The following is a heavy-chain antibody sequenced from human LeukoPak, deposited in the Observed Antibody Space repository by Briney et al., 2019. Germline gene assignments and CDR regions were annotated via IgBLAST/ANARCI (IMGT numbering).Heavy chain of an antibody. CDR1: GYTFTSYA. CDR3: ARAQEWLPHLLEYYFDY. CDR2: INAGNGNT. J-gene: IGHJ4*02. V-gene: IGHV1-3*01. D-gene: IGHD3-3*01. Sequence: ASVKVSCKASGYTFTSYAMHWVRQAPGQRLEWMGWINAGNGNTKYSQKFQGRVTITRDTSASTAYMELSSLRSEDTAVYYCARAQEWLPHLLEYYFDYWGQGTLVTVSS.